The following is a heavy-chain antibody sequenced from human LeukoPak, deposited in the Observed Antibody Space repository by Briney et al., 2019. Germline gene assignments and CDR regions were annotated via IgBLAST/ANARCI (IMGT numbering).Heavy chain of an antibody. D-gene: IGHD3-22*01. V-gene: IGHV4-38-2*02. Sequence: SETLSLTCTVSGYSINSAFYWGWIRVPPGKGLEWIGSVFHRGTTYYNSSLKSRVNISIDTSKNQFSLKLSSVTAADTAVYYCARAASSGYSIPLDFDPWGQGTLVTVSS. CDR2: VFHRGTT. J-gene: IGHJ5*02. CDR3: ARAASSGYSIPLDFDP. CDR1: GYSINSAFY.